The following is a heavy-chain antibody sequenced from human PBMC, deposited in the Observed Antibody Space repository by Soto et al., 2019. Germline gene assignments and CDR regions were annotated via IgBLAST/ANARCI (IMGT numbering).Heavy chain of an antibody. J-gene: IGHJ6*02. V-gene: IGHV3-15*01. D-gene: IGHD4-17*01. CDR3: TTDYGYYYYGMDV. Sequence: EVQLVESGGGLVKPGGSLRLSCAASGFTFSNAWMSWVCQAPGKGLEWVGRIKSKTDGGTTDYAAPVKGRFTISRDDSKNTLYLQMNSLKTEDTAVYYCTTDYGYYYYGMDVWGQGTTVTVSS. CDR1: GFTFSNAW. CDR2: IKSKTDGGTT.